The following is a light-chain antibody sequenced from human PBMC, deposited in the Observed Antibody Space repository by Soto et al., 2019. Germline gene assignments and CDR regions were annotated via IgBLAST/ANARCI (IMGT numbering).Light chain of an antibody. CDR3: QQYDKWPT. Sequence: TQSPASLSVSPGGRATLSCGANQSVANNMAWYQQQLGQAPRLLIYSASTRVTGIPARFSGSGSGTEFTLTITSLQSEDFGIYYCQQYDKWPTFGQGTKLENK. CDR2: SAS. V-gene: IGKV3-15*01. J-gene: IGKJ2*01. CDR1: QSVANN.